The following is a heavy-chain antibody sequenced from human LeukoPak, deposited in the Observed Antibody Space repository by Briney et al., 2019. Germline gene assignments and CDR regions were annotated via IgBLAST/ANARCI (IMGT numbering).Heavy chain of an antibody. D-gene: IGHD3-22*01. V-gene: IGHV1-69*13. Sequence: ASVKVSCKASGGTFSSYAISWVRQAPGQGLEWMGGIIPIFGTANYAQKFQGGVTITADESTSTAYMELSSLRSDDTAVYYCARECGAYYYDSSGYCNDHWGQGTLVTVSS. CDR1: GGTFSSYA. CDR3: ARECGAYYYDSSGYCNDH. J-gene: IGHJ4*02. CDR2: IIPIFGTA.